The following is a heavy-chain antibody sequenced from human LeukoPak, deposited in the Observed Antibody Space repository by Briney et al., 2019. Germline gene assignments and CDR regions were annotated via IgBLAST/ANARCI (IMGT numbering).Heavy chain of an antibody. J-gene: IGHJ4*02. Sequence: ASVKVSCKASGYTFTGYYMHWVRQAPGQGLEWMGWINPNSGGTNYAQKFQGRVTMTRDTSISTAYMELSRLRSDDTAVYYCARGTLAVAGEFDYWGQGTLVTVSS. V-gene: IGHV1-2*02. CDR3: ARGTLAVAGEFDY. D-gene: IGHD6-19*01. CDR1: GYTFTGYY. CDR2: INPNSGGT.